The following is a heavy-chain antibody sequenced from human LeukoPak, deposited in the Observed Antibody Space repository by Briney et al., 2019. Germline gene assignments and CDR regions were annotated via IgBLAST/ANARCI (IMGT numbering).Heavy chain of an antibody. CDR3: VKVNGSHEKYYCVY. J-gene: IGHJ4*02. Sequence: GGSLRLSCAASGFTFSSYAMSWVRQPPGKGLGWGSAMSSSGGGTYYADSVRGRVTISRDNSKNTLYLQMNSLRAAGTAVYYCVKVNGSHEKYYCVYWGERALGTLSP. V-gene: IGHV3-23*01. D-gene: IGHD2-21*01. CDR1: GFTFSSYA. CDR2: MSSSGGGT.